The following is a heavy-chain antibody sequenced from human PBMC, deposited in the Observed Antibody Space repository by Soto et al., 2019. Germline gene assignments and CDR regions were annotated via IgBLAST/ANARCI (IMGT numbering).Heavy chain of an antibody. CDR1: GGSFSGYY. CDR2: INHSGST. J-gene: IGHJ5*02. CDR3: ARLLNPPRYCSSTSCSRANNWFDP. V-gene: IGHV4-34*01. D-gene: IGHD2-2*01. Sequence: PSETLSLTCAVYGGSFSGYYWSWIRQPPGKGLEWIGEINHSGSTNYNPSLKSRVTISVDTSKNQFSLKLSSVTAADTAVYYCARLLNPPRYCSSTSCSRANNWFDPWGQGTLVTVSS.